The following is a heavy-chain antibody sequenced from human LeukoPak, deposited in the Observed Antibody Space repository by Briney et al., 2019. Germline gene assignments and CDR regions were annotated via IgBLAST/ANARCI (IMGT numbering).Heavy chain of an antibody. CDR2: IKSDGNIT. CDR1: GFTFSNYW. J-gene: IGHJ4*02. Sequence: PGGSLRLSCAASGFTFSNYWMYWVRQAPGKGLVWVSQIKSDGNITNYADSVEGRFTISRDNAKNTLFLQMNSLRAEDTAVYYCGRSGDFWSGSGVAYWGQGTLVTVSS. V-gene: IGHV3-74*01. CDR3: GRSGDFWSGSGVAY. D-gene: IGHD3-3*01.